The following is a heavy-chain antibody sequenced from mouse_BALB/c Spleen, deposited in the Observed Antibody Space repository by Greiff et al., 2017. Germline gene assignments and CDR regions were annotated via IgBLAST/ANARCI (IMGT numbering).Heavy chain of an antibody. D-gene: IGHD1-1*01. J-gene: IGHJ1*01. CDR3: AREGYYGSGYWYFDV. V-gene: IGHV14-3*02. CDR2: IDPANGNT. Sequence: DVQLQESGAELVKPGASVKLSCTASGFNIKDTYMHWVKQRPEQGLEWIGRIDPANGNTKYDPKFQGKATITADTSSNTAYLQLSSLTSEDTAVYYCAREGYYGSGYWYFDVWGAGTTVTVSS. CDR1: GFNIKDTY.